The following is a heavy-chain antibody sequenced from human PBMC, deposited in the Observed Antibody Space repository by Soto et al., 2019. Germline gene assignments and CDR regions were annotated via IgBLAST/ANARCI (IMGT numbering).Heavy chain of an antibody. CDR1: GFTFSSYS. J-gene: IGHJ4*02. D-gene: IGHD2-21*01. V-gene: IGHV3-48*02. CDR2: INSGSSSK. Sequence: EVPLVESGGGLVQPGGSLRLSCAASGFTFSSYSMNWVRQAPGKGLEWVSYINSGSSSKHYADAVTGRFTISRDNAKNSLYLQMNSLRDEDTAVYYCTRDPHSLDYWGQGTLVTVSS. CDR3: TRDPHSLDY.